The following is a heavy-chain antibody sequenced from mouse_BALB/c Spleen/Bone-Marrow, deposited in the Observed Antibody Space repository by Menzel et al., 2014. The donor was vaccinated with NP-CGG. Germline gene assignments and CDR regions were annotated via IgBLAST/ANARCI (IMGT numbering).Heavy chain of an antibody. CDR1: GFAFSNCD. CDR2: ISSGGGST. J-gene: IGHJ2*01. D-gene: IGHD2-10*02. V-gene: IGHV5-12-1*01. Sequence: EVQGVESGGGLVKPGGSLKLSCAASGFAFSNCDMSWVRQSPEKRLEWVAYISSGGGSTYYPDTVKGRFIISRDNAKNTLYLQMSSLKSEDTAMYYCTRHPYGTFFAYWGQGTTLTVSS. CDR3: TRHPYGTFFAY.